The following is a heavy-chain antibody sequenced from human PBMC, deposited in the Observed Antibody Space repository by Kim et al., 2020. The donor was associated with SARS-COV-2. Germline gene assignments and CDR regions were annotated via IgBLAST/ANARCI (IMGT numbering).Heavy chain of an antibody. CDR1: GFTFSSYG. J-gene: IGHJ4*02. D-gene: IGHD4-17*01. CDR3: ANEPSDYGVVHDY. CDR2: ISYDGSNT. Sequence: GGSLRLSCAASGFTFSSYGMHWVRQAPGKGLEWVAVISYDGSNTYYADSVKGRFTISRDNSKNTLYLQMNSLRAEDTAVYYCANEPSDYGVVHDYWGQGTLVTVSS. V-gene: IGHV3-30*18.